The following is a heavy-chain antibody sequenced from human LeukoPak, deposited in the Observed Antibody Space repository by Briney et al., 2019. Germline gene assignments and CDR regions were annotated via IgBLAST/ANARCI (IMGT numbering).Heavy chain of an antibody. CDR3: ARDLPSRYFDY. J-gene: IGHJ4*02. D-gene: IGHD5/OR15-5a*01. CDR2: ISSSSSYI. Sequence: GGSLRLSCAASGFTFSGSAMHWVRQAPGKGLEWVSSISSSSSYIYYADSVKGRFTISRDNAKNSLYLQMNSLRAEDTAVYYCARDLPSRYFDYWGQGTLVTVSS. V-gene: IGHV3-21*04. CDR1: GFTFSGSA.